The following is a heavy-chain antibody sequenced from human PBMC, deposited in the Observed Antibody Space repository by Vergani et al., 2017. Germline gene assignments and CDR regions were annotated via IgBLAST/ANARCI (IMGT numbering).Heavy chain of an antibody. CDR3: AKDLGTSSGGGWFDP. D-gene: IGHD3-10*01. V-gene: IGHV3-9*01. Sequence: EVQLLESGGGLAQPGGSLRLSCAASGFSFSSFGMSWVRQAPGKGLEWVSGISWNSNSIGYADSVKGRFTISRDNAKNSLYLQMNSLRAEDTALYYCAKDLGTSSGGGWFDPWGQGTMVTVSS. CDR2: ISWNSNSI. J-gene: IGHJ5*02. CDR1: GFSFSSFG.